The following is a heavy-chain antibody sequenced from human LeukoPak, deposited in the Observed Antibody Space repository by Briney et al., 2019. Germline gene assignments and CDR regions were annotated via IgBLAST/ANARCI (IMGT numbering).Heavy chain of an antibody. Sequence: GASVKVSCKPSGYTFTVYYIHWVRQAPRQGLEWMGWINPTSGATNYAQKFQGGVTMTRDKSISKAHMELNSLRSDDTAVYYCARGVVAATFSYYMDVWGKGTTVTVSS. CDR3: ARGVVAATFSYYMDV. CDR1: GYTFTVYY. V-gene: IGHV1-2*02. J-gene: IGHJ6*03. CDR2: INPTSGAT. D-gene: IGHD2-15*01.